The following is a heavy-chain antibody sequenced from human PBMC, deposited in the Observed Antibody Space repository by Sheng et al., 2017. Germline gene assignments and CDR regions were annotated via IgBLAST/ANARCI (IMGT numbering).Heavy chain of an antibody. CDR1: GFTLSNSD. CDR2: LSYNGNDK. D-gene: IGHD3-3*01. Sequence: QVQLVESGGGVVQPGESLRLSCVASGFTLSNSDMHWVRQVPGKGLEWVAVLSYNGNDKYYADSVKGRFTISRDNSKNTLYLQMNSLRAEDTAVYYCAKDPIFGVVPSRFDYWGQGTLVTVSS. J-gene: IGHJ4*02. V-gene: IGHV3-30*18. CDR3: AKDPIFGVVPSRFDY.